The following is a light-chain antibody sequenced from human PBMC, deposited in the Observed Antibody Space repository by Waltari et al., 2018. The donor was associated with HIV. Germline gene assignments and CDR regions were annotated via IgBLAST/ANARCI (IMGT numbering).Light chain of an antibody. CDR3: AAWDDSLGGRGL. J-gene: IGLJ3*02. Sequence: QSVLTQPPSATGTPGQRVTISCSGSSTNIGSNYVHWYQQPPGTTPKLPIYRNNQRPSGVPDRFSASKSGTSASLAIRGLRSEDEGDYYCAAWDDSLGGRGLFGGGTRLTVL. CDR2: RNN. CDR1: STNIGSNY. V-gene: IGLV1-47*01.